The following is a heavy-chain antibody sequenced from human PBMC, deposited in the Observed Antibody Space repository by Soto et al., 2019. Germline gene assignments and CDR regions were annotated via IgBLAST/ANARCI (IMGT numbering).Heavy chain of an antibody. Sequence: EVQLVETGGGLIQPGGSLRLSCLASGFSVTTTYIIWVRQLPGKGLEWVSTTFTGGSTHYADSVKGRFSISRDNSKNTVYLQMNNLRVEDTAVYYCAKKPPSSIQGWAFGMDVWGQGTTVSVSS. J-gene: IGHJ6*02. V-gene: IGHV3-53*02. CDR1: GFSVTTTY. CDR2: TFTGGST. CDR3: AKKPPSSIQGWAFGMDV. D-gene: IGHD1-26*01.